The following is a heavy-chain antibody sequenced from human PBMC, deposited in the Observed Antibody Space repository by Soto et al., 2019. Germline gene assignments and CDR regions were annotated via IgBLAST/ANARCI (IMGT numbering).Heavy chain of an antibody. CDR1: GGPFSGHY. D-gene: IGHD3-3*01. CDR3: ARGGTYYDFWGGDY. V-gene: IGHV4-34*01. CDR2: INHSGST. Sequence: QVHLEQWGAGLLKPSETLSLTCAVYGGPFSGHYSSWIRQAPGKGLEWIGEINHSGSTNYNPSLKSRITMSIDTYKNQFSLKLSSVTAADTAVYYCARGGTYYDFWGGDYWGQGTLVTVSS. J-gene: IGHJ4*02.